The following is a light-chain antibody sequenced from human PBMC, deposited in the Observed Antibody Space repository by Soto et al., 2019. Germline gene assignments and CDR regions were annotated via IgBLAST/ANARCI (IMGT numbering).Light chain of an antibody. CDR1: QSVRSKY. Sequence: ESMLTQSPATLSLSPGERATLSCRASQSVRSKYLTWYQQKPGQAPRLLIYGASLRATGVPVRFSGSGSGTGFTLTISRLEPEDVAVYYCQQFGNSPPAFTFGQGTKLEI. CDR2: GAS. V-gene: IGKV3-20*01. CDR3: QQFGNSPPAFT. J-gene: IGKJ2*01.